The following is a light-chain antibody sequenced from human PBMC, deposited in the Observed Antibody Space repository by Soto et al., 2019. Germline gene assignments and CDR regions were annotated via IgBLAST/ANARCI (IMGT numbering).Light chain of an antibody. Sequence: EIVLTQSPGTLSLSPGERATLSCRASQFLSDSFIAWYQQKAGQAPRLLIYGVSNRATGVPDRFRGSGSGTDFTLTISNLEPEDFAVYYCHQYRSSPQTFGKGTKVEIK. CDR3: HQYRSSPQT. J-gene: IGKJ1*01. CDR1: QFLSDSF. V-gene: IGKV3-20*01. CDR2: GVS.